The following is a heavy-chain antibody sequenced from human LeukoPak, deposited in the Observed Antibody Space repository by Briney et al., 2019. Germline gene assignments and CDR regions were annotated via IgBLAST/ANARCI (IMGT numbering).Heavy chain of an antibody. CDR1: GFTFSSYS. CDR3: ASTNIVVVPATGDMDV. Sequence: PGGSLRLSCAASGFTFSSYSMNWVRQAPGKGLEWVPSISSSSSYIYYADSVKGRFTISRDNAKNSLYLQMNSLRAEDTAVYYCASTNIVVVPATGDMDVWGKGTTVTVSS. V-gene: IGHV3-21*01. J-gene: IGHJ6*03. CDR2: ISSSSSYI. D-gene: IGHD2-2*01.